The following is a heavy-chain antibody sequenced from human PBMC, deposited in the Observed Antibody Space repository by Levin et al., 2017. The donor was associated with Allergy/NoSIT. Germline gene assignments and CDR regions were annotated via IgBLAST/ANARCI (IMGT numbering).Heavy chain of an antibody. CDR1: GFTFSSYW. CDR2: INSDGSST. D-gene: IGHD5-18*01. J-gene: IGHJ4*02. Sequence: GGSLRLSCAASGFTFSSYWMHWVRQAPGKGLVWVSRINSDGSSTSYADSVKGRFTISRDNAKNTLYLQMNSLRAEDTAVYYCARGGYSYGLGWWGQGTLVTVSS. CDR3: ARGGYSYGLGW. V-gene: IGHV3-74*01.